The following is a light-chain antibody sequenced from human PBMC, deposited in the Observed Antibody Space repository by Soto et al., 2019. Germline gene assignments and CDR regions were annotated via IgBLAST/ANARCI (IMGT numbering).Light chain of an antibody. CDR3: QPYENLPT. CDR2: DAS. Sequence: DIQVTQPPSSLSASVGDRVTITCQASQNINNYLNWYQQKPGRAPKLLIYDASNLEAGVPSRFRGSGSGTDFTFTISRLQPDDIATYYCQPYENLPTFGQGRRLEIK. J-gene: IGKJ5*01. V-gene: IGKV1-33*01. CDR1: QNINNY.